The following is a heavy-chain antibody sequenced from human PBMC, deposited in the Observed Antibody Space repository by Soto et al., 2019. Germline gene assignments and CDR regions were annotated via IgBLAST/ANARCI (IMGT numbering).Heavy chain of an antibody. CDR3: ARELKYSYGYYPDHDAFDI. D-gene: IGHD5-18*01. CDR1: GGSISSGGYY. CDR2: IYYSGST. V-gene: IGHV4-31*03. Sequence: QVQLQESGPGLVKPSQTLSLTCTVSGGSISSGGYYWSWIRQHPGKGLEWIGYIYYSGSTYYNPSLKRRVTISVDTSKNQFSLKLSSVTAADTAVYYCARELKYSYGYYPDHDAFDIWGQGTMVTVSS. J-gene: IGHJ3*02.